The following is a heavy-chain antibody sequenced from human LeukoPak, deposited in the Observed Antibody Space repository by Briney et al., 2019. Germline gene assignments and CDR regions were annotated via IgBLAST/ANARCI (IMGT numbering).Heavy chain of an antibody. J-gene: IGHJ3*02. CDR3: ARDWVDTAMVTVGAFDI. D-gene: IGHD5-18*01. CDR2: IWYDGSNK. Sequence: GGSLRLSCAASGFTFSSYGMHWVRQAPGKGLEWVAVIWYDGSNKYYADSVKGRFTISRDNSKNTLYLQMNSLRAEDTAVYYCARDWVDTAMVTVGAFDIWGQGTMVTVSS. V-gene: IGHV3-33*01. CDR1: GFTFSSYG.